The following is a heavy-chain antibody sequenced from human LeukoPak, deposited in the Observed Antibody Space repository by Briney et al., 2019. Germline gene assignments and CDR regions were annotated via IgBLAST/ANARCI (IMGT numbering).Heavy chain of an antibody. Sequence: PSETLSLTCTVSGYSINSGYYWSWIRQPAGKGLEWIGRIYTSGSTNYNPSLKSRVTISVDTSKNQFSLKLSSVTAADTAVYYCAAGGSYYDYWGQGTLVTVSS. CDR1: GYSINSGYY. CDR2: IYTSGST. J-gene: IGHJ4*02. CDR3: AAGGSYYDY. D-gene: IGHD1-26*01. V-gene: IGHV4-61*02.